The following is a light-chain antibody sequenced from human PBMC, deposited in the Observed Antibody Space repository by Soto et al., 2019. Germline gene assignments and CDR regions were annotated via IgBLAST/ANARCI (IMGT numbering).Light chain of an antibody. J-gene: IGLJ1*01. V-gene: IGLV2-14*03. Sequence: QSVLTQPASVSGSPGQSIAISCNGTNSDVGGYDYVSWYQQHPGKAPKLVISDVINRPSGVSNRFSGSKSGNTASLTISGLQAEDEADYYCSSYTTNKFYVFGTGTKLTVL. CDR3: SSYTTNKFYV. CDR1: NSDVGGYDY. CDR2: DVI.